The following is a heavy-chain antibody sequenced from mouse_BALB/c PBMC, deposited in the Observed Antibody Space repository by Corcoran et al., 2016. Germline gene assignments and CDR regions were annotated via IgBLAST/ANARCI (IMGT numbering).Heavy chain of an antibody. V-gene: IGHV1-81*01. J-gene: IGHJ2*01. Sequence: QVQLQQSGPELVKPGASVKMSCKASGYTFTDYVISWVKQRTGQGLEWIGEIYTGSGSTYYNEKFKGKATLTADKSSNTAYMQLSSLTSEDSAVYFCARLGNGNYPDSWGQGTTLTVSS. CDR2: IYTGSGST. D-gene: IGHD2-1*01. CDR1: GYTFTDYV. CDR3: ARLGNGNYPDS.